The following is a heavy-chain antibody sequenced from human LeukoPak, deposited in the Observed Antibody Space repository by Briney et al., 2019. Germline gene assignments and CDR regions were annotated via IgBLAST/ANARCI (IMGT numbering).Heavy chain of an antibody. D-gene: IGHD3-16*01. Sequence: SGTLSLTCSVSGASVSHDQWHWVRQLPGKRLEWIGNVDYNGANKYNPSLRSPITISLDKPKNLFSLHFASVTAADTAHYFSTRGFYEAFDYWGQGRLVTVSS. J-gene: IGHJ4*02. CDR1: GASVSHDQ. CDR3: TRGFYEAFDY. V-gene: IGHV4-59*02. CDR2: VDYNGAN.